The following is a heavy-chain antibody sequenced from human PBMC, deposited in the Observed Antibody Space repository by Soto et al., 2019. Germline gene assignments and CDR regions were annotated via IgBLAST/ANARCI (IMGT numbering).Heavy chain of an antibody. CDR1: GHPFNNYK. Sequence: QVQVVQSGPEVKKPGASVKVSCKASGHPFNNYKIHWVRQAPGQGLEWLGWIHSVDGNTKYSERLQGRVTITWDTSASTVYMDLTSLRSEDTAVYYCARDEDIWGQGTLVTVSS. V-gene: IGHV1-3*01. CDR2: IHSVDGNT. J-gene: IGHJ4*02. CDR3: ARDEDI.